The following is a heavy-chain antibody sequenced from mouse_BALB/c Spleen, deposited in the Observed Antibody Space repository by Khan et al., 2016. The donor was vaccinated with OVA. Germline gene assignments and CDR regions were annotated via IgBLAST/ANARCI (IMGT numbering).Heavy chain of an antibody. J-gene: IGHJ4*01. CDR1: GYSITSDYA. CDR3: ARDGSRYNYAMDY. CDR2: ISYSGST. Sequence: DXKLMESGPGLVKPSQSLSLTCTVTGYSITSDYAWNWIRQFPGNKLEWMGYISYSGSTSYNPSLKSRISITRDTSKNQFFLQLNSVTTEDTATYYCARDGSRYNYAMDYWGQGTAVTVSS. V-gene: IGHV3-2*02. D-gene: IGHD2-3*01.